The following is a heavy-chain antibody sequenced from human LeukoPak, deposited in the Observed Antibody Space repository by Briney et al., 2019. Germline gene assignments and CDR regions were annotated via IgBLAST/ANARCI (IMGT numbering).Heavy chain of an antibody. CDR1: GFTFSSYE. CDR2: ISSSGSTI. J-gene: IGHJ4*02. D-gene: IGHD3-22*01. CDR3: ARGEGYYYDSSGLLVY. V-gene: IGHV3-48*03. Sequence: GGSLRLSCAASGFTFSSYEMNWVRQAPGKGLEWVSYISSSGSTIYYADSVKGRFTISRDNAKNSLYLQMNSPRAEDTAVYYCARGEGYYYDSSGLLVYWGQGTLVTVSS.